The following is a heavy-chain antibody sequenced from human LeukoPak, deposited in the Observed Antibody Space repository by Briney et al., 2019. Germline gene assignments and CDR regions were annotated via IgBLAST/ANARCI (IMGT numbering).Heavy chain of an antibody. CDR3: ARIRTSNIAAANNFDY. CDR2: IHSSGST. D-gene: IGHD6-13*01. J-gene: IGHJ4*02. Sequence: SETLSLTCTVSGDSISNYYWNWIRQPAGQGLEWIGRIHSSGSTNYNPSLKTRLTMSVDTSKNQFSLKLSSVTAADTAVYYCARIRTSNIAAANNFDYWGQGTLVTVSS. V-gene: IGHV4-4*07. CDR1: GDSISNYY.